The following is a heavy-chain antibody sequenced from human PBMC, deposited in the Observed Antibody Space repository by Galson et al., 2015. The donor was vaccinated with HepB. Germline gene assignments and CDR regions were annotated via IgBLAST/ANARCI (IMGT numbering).Heavy chain of an antibody. CDR1: GFTFSSYG. J-gene: IGHJ6*02. CDR3: AKHPGNYEDCCGMDV. Sequence: FLRVYCAASGFTFSSYGMHGVGQTPGEGLEWVAVMSYDGSKKYYADYVKGRFTISRDNSKKTGYLKMNSLRAEDTAVYYCAKHPGNYEDCCGMDVWGQGTPVTVSS. CDR2: MSYDGSKK. D-gene: IGHD3-3*01. V-gene: IGHV3-30*18.